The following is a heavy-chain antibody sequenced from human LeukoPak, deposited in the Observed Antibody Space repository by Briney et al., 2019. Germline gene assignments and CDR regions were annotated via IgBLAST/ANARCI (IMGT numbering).Heavy chain of an antibody. V-gene: IGHV1-18*01. D-gene: IGHD3-22*01. J-gene: IGHJ3*02. CDR3: ARDGGVEYYYDSSGTDAFDI. CDR1: GYTFTSYG. Sequence: ASVKVSCKASGYTFTSYGISWVRQAPGQGLEWMGWISAYNGNTNYAQKLQGRVTMTTDTSTSTAYMELRSLRSDDTAVYYCARDGGVEYYYDSSGTDAFDIWGQGTMVTVSS. CDR2: ISAYNGNT.